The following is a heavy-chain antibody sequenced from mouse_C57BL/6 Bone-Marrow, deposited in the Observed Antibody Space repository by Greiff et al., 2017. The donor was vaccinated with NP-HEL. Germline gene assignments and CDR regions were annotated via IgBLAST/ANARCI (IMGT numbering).Heavy chain of an antibody. CDR3: ARDDGYYPVAC. CDR2: INYDGSST. V-gene: IGHV5-16*01. J-gene: IGHJ3*01. Sequence: EVKLVESEGGLVQPGSSMKLSCTASGFTFSDYYMAWVRQVPEKGLEWVANINYDGSSTYYLDSLKSRFIISRDNAKNILYLQMSSLKSEDTATYYCARDDGYYPVACWGQGTLVTVSA. CDR1: GFTFSDYY. D-gene: IGHD2-3*01.